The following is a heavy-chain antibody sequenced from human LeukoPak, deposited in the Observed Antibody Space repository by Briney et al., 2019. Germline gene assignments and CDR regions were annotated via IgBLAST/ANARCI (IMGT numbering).Heavy chain of an antibody. CDR1: GFTINTYA. CDR3: ARESPTALNNYYYYFYMDV. V-gene: IGHV3-23*01. J-gene: IGHJ6*03. CDR2: IIVSGDRT. Sequence: GGSLRLSCEGSGFTINTYAMNWVRQSPGKGLEWVSTIIVSGDRTYYADSVKGRFTISRDNAKNSLNLQMNSLRAKDTAVYYCARESPTALNNYYYYFYMDVWGKGTTVTVSS.